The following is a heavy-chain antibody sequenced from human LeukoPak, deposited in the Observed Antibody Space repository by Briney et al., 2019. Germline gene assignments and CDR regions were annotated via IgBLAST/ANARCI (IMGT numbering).Heavy chain of an antibody. J-gene: IGHJ5*02. CDR1: GFTFSDYY. D-gene: IGHD2-2*02. Sequence: GGSLRLSCAASGFTFSDYYMSWVRQAPGKGLEWVSAISGSGGSTYYADSVKGRFTISRDNSKNTLYLQMNSLRAEDTAVYYCAKEYCSSTSCYSNWFDPWGQGTLVTVSS. V-gene: IGHV3-23*01. CDR2: ISGSGGST. CDR3: AKEYCSSTSCYSNWFDP.